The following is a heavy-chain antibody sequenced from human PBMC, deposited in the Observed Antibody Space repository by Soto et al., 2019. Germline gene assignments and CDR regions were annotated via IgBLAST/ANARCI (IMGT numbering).Heavy chain of an antibody. CDR2: IIPICGTA. CDR3: AREMVAGLYGMDV. V-gene: IGHV1-69*12. CDR1: GGTFSSYA. D-gene: IGHD6-19*01. J-gene: IGHJ6*02. Sequence: QVQLVQSGAGVKKPGSSVKVSCKASGGTFSSYAISWVRQAPGQGLEWMGGIIPICGTANYAQKVQGRVTITADESTSRAYMERSSLRSEDTAGYYCAREMVAGLYGMDVWGQGTTVTVSS.